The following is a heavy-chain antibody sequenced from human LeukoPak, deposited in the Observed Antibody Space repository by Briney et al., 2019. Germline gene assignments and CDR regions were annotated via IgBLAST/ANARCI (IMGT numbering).Heavy chain of an antibody. J-gene: IGHJ4*02. CDR2: INPSGGST. CDR1: GYTFTSYY. D-gene: IGHD5-18*01. CDR3: ARVRGYSYGLNGGFDY. Sequence: GASVKVSCKASGYTFTSYYMHWVRQAPGQGLEWMGIINPSGGSTSYAQKFQGRVTMTRDMSTSTVYMELSSLRSEDTAVYYCARVRGYSYGLNGGFDYWGQGTLVTVSS. V-gene: IGHV1-46*01.